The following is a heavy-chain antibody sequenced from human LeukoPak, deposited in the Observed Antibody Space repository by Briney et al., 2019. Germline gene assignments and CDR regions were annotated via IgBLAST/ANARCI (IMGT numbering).Heavy chain of an antibody. D-gene: IGHD3-22*01. Sequence: PGGSLRLSCAASGFTFSSSWMTWVRQAPGKGLEWVASIREDGSEKTSVDSVKGRFTISRDNAKNSLYLQMNSLRAEDTAVYYCARGAPYSSSWYLYYDSSGPDYWGQGTLVTVSS. J-gene: IGHJ4*02. CDR2: IREDGSEK. CDR1: GFTFSSSW. CDR3: ARGAPYSSSWYLYYDSSGPDY. V-gene: IGHV3-7*01.